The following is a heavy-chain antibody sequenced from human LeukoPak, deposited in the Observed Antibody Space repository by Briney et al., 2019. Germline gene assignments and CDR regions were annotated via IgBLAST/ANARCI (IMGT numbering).Heavy chain of an antibody. CDR1: GFTFSSYG. D-gene: IGHD6-13*01. Sequence: TGGSLRLSCAASGFTFSSYGMSWVRQAPGKGLEWVSAISGSGGSTYYADSVKGRFTIFRDNAKKSLYLQMNSLRAEDTAVYYCARDHGSSWSGFDPWGQGTLVTVSS. CDR2: ISGSGGST. CDR3: ARDHGSSWSGFDP. J-gene: IGHJ5*02. V-gene: IGHV3-23*01.